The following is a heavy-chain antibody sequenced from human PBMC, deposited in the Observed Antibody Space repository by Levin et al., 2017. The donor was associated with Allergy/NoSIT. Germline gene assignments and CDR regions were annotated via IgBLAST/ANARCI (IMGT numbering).Heavy chain of an antibody. V-gene: IGHV3-30*18. CDR1: GFTFSSYG. CDR2: ISYDGSNK. Sequence: GGSLRLSCAASGFTFSSYGMHWVRQAPGKGLEWVAVISYDGSNKYYADSVKGRFTISRDNSKNTLYLQMNSLRAEDTAVYYCAKDWCSGGSCPESFDYWGQGTLVTVSS. J-gene: IGHJ4*02. D-gene: IGHD2-15*01. CDR3: AKDWCSGGSCPESFDY.